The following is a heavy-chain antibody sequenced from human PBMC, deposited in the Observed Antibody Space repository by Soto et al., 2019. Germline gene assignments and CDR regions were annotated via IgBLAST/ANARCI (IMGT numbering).Heavy chain of an antibody. CDR1: CGSFIGYY. Sequence: PSETLSLTCAFYCGSFIGYYWSWIRQPPGKGLEWIGEINHSGSTNYNPSLKSRVTISVDTSKNQFSLKLSSATAADTAVYYCARGRNNWNYVGYYYYGMDVWGQGTTVTVSS. J-gene: IGHJ6*02. CDR2: INHSGST. V-gene: IGHV4-34*01. CDR3: ARGRNNWNYVGYYYYGMDV. D-gene: IGHD1-7*01.